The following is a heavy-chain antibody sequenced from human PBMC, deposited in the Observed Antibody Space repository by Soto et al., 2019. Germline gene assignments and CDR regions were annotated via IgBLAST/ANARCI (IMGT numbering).Heavy chain of an antibody. CDR1: GYTFIGYY. D-gene: IGHD6-19*01. Sequence: ASVKVSCKASGYTFIGYYMHRVRQAPGQGLEWMGWINPNNGGTNYAQKFQGRVTMTRDTSISTAYMDLSRLRSDDTAVYYCARDRTAVAGYYYYGIDVWGQGTTVTVSS. J-gene: IGHJ6*02. CDR2: INPNNGGT. CDR3: ARDRTAVAGYYYYGIDV. V-gene: IGHV1-2*02.